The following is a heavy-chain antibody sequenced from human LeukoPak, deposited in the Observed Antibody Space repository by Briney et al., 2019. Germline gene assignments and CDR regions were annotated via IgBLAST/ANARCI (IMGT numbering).Heavy chain of an antibody. J-gene: IGHJ4*02. D-gene: IGHD2-15*01. CDR1: GFTFNSYA. CDR2: ISGSGGST. Sequence: GGSLRLSCAASGFTFNSYAMSWVRQAPGKGLEWVSAISGSGGSTYYADSVKGRFTISRDSSKNTLYLQMNSLRAEDTAVYYCAKVPRFCSGGSCQTQYFAYWGQGTLVTVSS. CDR3: AKVPRFCSGGSCQTQYFAY. V-gene: IGHV3-23*01.